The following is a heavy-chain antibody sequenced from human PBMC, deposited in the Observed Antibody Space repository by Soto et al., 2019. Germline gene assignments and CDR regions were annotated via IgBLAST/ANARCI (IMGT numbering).Heavy chain of an antibody. D-gene: IGHD5-12*01. CDR3: ARDHWQHVATITLDHLDV. CDR1: GFTFSSYA. Sequence: GGSLRLSCAASGFTFSSYAMSWVRQAPGKGLEWVSSISCSSGNIYYADSVKGRFTISRDNAKNTLYLQMNSLRAEDTAVYYCARDHWQHVATITLDHLDVWGKGTLVTVSS. CDR2: ISCSSGNI. V-gene: IGHV3-23*01. J-gene: IGHJ4*01.